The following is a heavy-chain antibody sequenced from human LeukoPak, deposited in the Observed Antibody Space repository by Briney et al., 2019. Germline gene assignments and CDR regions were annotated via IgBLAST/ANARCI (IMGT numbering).Heavy chain of an antibody. J-gene: IGHJ3*02. Sequence: GASVKVSCKASGGTFSSYAISWVRQAPGQGLEWMGRIIPILGIANYAQKSQGRVTITADKSTSTAYMELSSLRSEDTAVYYCARDPERVLTGTTSHAFDIWGQGTMVTVSS. CDR2: IIPILGIA. D-gene: IGHD1-7*01. CDR1: GGTFSSYA. CDR3: ARDPERVLTGTTSHAFDI. V-gene: IGHV1-69*04.